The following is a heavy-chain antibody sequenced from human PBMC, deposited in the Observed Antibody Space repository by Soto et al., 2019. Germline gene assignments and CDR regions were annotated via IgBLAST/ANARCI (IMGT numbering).Heavy chain of an antibody. J-gene: IGHJ5*02. CDR1: GYIFTNYA. CDR3: AREISYDFWSGSVFDP. V-gene: IGHV1-3*05. Sequence: QVRLVQSGAEEKKPGASVKVSCKASGYIFTNYAMHWVRQAPGQRLEWMGWINAGNGNTKYSQKFQARVTITRDTSANTADMELSSLRSGDTAVYYCAREISYDFWSGSVFDPWGQGTLVTVSS. D-gene: IGHD3-3*01. CDR2: INAGNGNT.